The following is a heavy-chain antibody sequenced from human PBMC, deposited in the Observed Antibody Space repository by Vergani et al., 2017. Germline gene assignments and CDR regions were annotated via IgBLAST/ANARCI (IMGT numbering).Heavy chain of an antibody. CDR2: ISGSGGST. J-gene: IGHJ3*02. CDR1: GFTFSSYS. Sequence: VQLVESGGGLVKPGGSLRLSCAASGFTFSSYSMNWVRQAPGKGLEWVSAISGSGGSTYYADSVKGRFTISRDTSKNTLYLQMNSLRAEDTAVYYCAKDTYYYDSSGYYSVDAFDIWGQGTMVTVSS. D-gene: IGHD3-22*01. CDR3: AKDTYYYDSSGYYSVDAFDI. V-gene: IGHV3-23*04.